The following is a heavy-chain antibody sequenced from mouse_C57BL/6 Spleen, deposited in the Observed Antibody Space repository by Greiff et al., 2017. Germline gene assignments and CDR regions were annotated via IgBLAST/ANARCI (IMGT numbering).Heavy chain of an antibody. D-gene: IGHD2-4*01. CDR1: GFNIKHSY. CDR2: IDPEDGET. V-gene: IGHV14-2*01. J-gene: IGHJ2*01. Sequence: EVQHVESGAELVKPGASVTLSCTASGFNIKHSYMPWVKQRTEQGLEWIGRIDPEDGETKYAPKFQGKATITADTSSNTAYLQLSSLTSEDTAVYYWAKGVIYYDYSYYVDYWGQGTARTVAS. CDR3: AKGVIYYDYSYYVDY.